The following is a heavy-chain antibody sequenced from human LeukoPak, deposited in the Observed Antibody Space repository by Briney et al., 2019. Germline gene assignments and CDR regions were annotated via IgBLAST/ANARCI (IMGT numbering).Heavy chain of an antibody. Sequence: GGTLRLSCSVSGFTFSTYVMLWARQASGKGLEYVSDISSNGDNTYYADSVKGRFTISGDNSKNTLYLQMSSLRADDTAVYYCVRGTGYWGQGTLVTVSS. V-gene: IGHV3-64D*06. CDR1: GFTFSTYV. CDR2: ISSNGDNT. J-gene: IGHJ4*02. CDR3: VRGTGY.